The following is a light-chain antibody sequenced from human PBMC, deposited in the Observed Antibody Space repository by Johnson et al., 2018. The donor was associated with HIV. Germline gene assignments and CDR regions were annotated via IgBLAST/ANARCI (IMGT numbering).Light chain of an antibody. CDR3: GTWDSSLSVYV. J-gene: IGLJ1*01. CDR1: SSNIGNNY. Sequence: QPVLTQPPSVSAAPGQKVTISCSGSSSNIGNNYVSWYQQLPGTAPKLLIYENNKRPSGIPDRFSGSKSATSATLGITGLQTGDEADYYCGTWDSSLSVYVFGSGTKVTVL. V-gene: IGLV1-51*02. CDR2: ENN.